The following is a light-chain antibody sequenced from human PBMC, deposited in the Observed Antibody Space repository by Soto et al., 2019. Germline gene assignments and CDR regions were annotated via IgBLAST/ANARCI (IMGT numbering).Light chain of an antibody. V-gene: IGKV3-11*01. CDR2: DAS. J-gene: IGKJ1*01. CDR1: QSVGSS. Sequence: EIVLTQSPATLSLSPGERATLSCRASQSVGSSLAWYQPKPGQAPRLLIYDASNRATGIPARFSGSGSGTDFTLTISSLESEDFAVYYCLQRGDWPPLTFGQGTKVEIK. CDR3: LQRGDWPPLT.